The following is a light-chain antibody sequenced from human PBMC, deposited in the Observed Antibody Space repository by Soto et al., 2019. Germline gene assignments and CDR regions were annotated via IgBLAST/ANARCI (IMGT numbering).Light chain of an antibody. CDR3: MQGLQTPWT. J-gene: IGKJ1*01. Sequence: DIVLTQSPLSLPVTPGEPASISCRSTESLLQSNGYNYLDWYVQKPGQSPQLLIYAGSTRASGVPDRFVGSGRGSGSDFTLIITRVEPEDAGVYYCMQGLQTPWTFGQGTKVEI. CDR2: AGS. V-gene: IGKV2-28*01. CDR1: ESLLQSNGYNY.